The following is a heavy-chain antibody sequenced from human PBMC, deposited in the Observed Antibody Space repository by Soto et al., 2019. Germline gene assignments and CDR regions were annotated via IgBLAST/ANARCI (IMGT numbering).Heavy chain of an antibody. D-gene: IGHD3-9*01. CDR2: IYYSGST. Sequence: SETLSLTCTVSGGSISSSSYYWGWIRQPPGKGLEWIGSIYYSGSTYYNPSLKSRVTISVDTSKNQFSLKLSSVTAADTAVYYCARQERHYDILPGYDYYYYGMDVWGQGTTVT. V-gene: IGHV4-39*01. J-gene: IGHJ6*02. CDR1: GGSISSSSYY. CDR3: ARQERHYDILPGYDYYYYGMDV.